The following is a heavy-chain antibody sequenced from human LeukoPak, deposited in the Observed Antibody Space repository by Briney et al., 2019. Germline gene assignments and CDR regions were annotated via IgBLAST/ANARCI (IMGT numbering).Heavy chain of an antibody. CDR3: ARATYYYDSSGYRAVYYFDY. V-gene: IGHV3-74*01. D-gene: IGHD3-22*01. CDR2: INTDETIT. CDR1: GFTFSSYW. Sequence: GGSLRLSCAASGFTFSSYWMHWVRHAPGKGLVWVSRINTDETITTYADSVKGRFTISRDNAKNTLYLQMNSLRAEDTAVYYCARATYYYDSSGYRAVYYFDYWGQGTLVTVSS. J-gene: IGHJ4*02.